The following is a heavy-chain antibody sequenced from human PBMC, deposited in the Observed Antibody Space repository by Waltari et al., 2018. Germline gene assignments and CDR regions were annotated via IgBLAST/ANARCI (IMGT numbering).Heavy chain of an antibody. J-gene: IGHJ4*02. CDR1: GGSISSYY. CDR2: IYYSGGT. D-gene: IGHD3-22*01. CDR3: ASARTLGGYFDY. V-gene: IGHV4-59*01. Sequence: QVQLQESGPGLVKPSETLSLTCTVSGGSISSYYWSWIRQPPGKGLEWIGYIYYSGGTNYNPSLKSRVAISVDTSRNQFSLKLSCVTAADTAVYYCASARTLGGYFDYWGQGTLVTVSS.